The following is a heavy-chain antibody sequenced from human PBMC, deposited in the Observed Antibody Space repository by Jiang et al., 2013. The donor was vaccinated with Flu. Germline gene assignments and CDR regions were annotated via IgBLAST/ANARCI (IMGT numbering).Heavy chain of an antibody. CDR3: ARGGCSSTSCYPDDH. Sequence: TFSDYYMSWIRQAPGKGLEWVSYISSSGSYTNYADSVKGRFTISRDNAKNSLYLQMNSLRADETAVYYCARGGCSSTSCYPDDHWGQGTLVTVSS. CDR1: TFSDYY. J-gene: IGHJ4*02. V-gene: IGHV3-11*05. CDR2: ISSSGSYT. D-gene: IGHD2-2*01.